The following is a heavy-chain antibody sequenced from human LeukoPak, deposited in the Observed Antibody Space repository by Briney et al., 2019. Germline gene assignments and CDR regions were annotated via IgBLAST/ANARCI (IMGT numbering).Heavy chain of an antibody. CDR1: GYTFTGYY. D-gene: IGHD1-26*01. V-gene: IGHV1-2*02. CDR2: INPNSGGT. J-gene: IGHJ4*02. CDR3: AKDISGSYPYYFDY. Sequence: ASVKVSCKASGYTFTGYYMHWVRQAPGQGLEWMGWINPNSGGTNYAQKFQGRVTMTRDTSISTAYMELSRLRAEDTALYYCAKDISGSYPYYFDYWGQGTLVTVSS.